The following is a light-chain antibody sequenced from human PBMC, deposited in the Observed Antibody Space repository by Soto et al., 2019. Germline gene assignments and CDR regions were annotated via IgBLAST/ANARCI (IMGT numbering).Light chain of an antibody. Sequence: VMTQARATLSVSPGERATLSCRASQTINNNVAWYQLKDGQVPRLVIYGASTRATDIPARFSGSGSGTEFTLTISSLQSEDFAEYHCQQRNNYPQTFGQGTKVDIK. J-gene: IGKJ1*01. V-gene: IGKV3-15*01. CDR2: GAS. CDR3: QQRNNYPQT. CDR1: QTINNN.